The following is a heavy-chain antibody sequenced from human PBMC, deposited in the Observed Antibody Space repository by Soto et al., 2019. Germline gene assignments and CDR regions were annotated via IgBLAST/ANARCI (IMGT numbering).Heavy chain of an antibody. Sequence: TGGSLRLSCAASGFSFSEYWTHWVRQAPGKGLVWVSRINRDGSSTSYADSVKGRFIISRDNAKNTLDLQMNSLRAEDTAVYYCSKGGYYSYDAFDIWGQGTMVTVSS. CDR3: SKGGYYSYDAFDI. V-gene: IGHV3-74*01. CDR2: INRDGSST. J-gene: IGHJ3*02. CDR1: GFSFSEYW. D-gene: IGHD3-22*01.